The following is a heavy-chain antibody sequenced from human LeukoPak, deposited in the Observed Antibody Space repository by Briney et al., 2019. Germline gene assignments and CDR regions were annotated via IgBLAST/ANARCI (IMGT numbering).Heavy chain of an antibody. D-gene: IGHD6-13*01. CDR1: GFTFSSYA. CDR3: ARGAPFVYSSSWYSSFDP. CDR2: ISYDGSNK. Sequence: GGSLRLSCAASGFTFSSYAMHWVRQAPGKGLEWVAVISYDGSNKYYVDSVKGRFTISRDNSKNTLYLQMNSLRAEDTAVYYCARGAPFVYSSSWYSSFDPWGQGTLVTVSS. V-gene: IGHV3-30*01. J-gene: IGHJ5*02.